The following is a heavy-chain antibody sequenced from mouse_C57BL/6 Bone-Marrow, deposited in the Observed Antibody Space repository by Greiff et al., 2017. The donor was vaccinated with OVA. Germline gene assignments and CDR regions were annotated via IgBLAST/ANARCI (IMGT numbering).Heavy chain of an antibody. CDR1: GFTFSSYG. D-gene: IGHD1-1*01. CDR2: ISSGGSYT. Sequence: EVQGVESGGDLVKPGGSLKLSCAASGFTFSSYGMSWVRQTPDKRLEWVATISSGGSYTYYRDSVKGRFTISRDNAKNTLYLQMSSLKSEDTAMYYCARHGDYGSFFDYWGQGTTLTVSS. CDR3: ARHGDYGSFFDY. J-gene: IGHJ2*01. V-gene: IGHV5-6*01.